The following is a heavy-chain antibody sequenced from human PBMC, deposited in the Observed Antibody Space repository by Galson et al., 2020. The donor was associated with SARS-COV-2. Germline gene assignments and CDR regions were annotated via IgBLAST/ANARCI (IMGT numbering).Heavy chain of an antibody. D-gene: IGHD3-10*01. V-gene: IGHV3-30*02. CDR1: GFTFIYYG. J-gene: IGHJ3*02. CDR3: AQDQRAINYPLAFDI. CDR2: IRGDGSDS. Sequence: GGSLRLSCAASGFTFIYYGMQWVRQAPGKGLEWVAFIRGDGSDSYYADSVKGRFTILRDNSQNKLHLQMNNLRIDDTAVYYCAQDQRAINYPLAFDIWGQGRTVTVSS.